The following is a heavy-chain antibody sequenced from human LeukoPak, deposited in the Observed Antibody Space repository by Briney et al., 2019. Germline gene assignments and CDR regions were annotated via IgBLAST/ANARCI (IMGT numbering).Heavy chain of an antibody. Sequence: GGSLRLSCAASGFTFSSYAMHWVRQAPGKGLEWVAVISYDGSNKYYADSVKGRFTISRDNSKNTLYLQMNSLRAEDTAVYYCAREAVDYWGQGTLVTVSS. CDR1: GFTFSSYA. CDR2: ISYDGSNK. CDR3: AREAVDY. V-gene: IGHV3-30*04. J-gene: IGHJ4*02.